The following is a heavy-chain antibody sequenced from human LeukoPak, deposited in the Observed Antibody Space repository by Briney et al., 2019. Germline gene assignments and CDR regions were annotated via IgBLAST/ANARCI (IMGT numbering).Heavy chain of an antibody. D-gene: IGHD3-3*01. J-gene: IGHJ4*02. CDR3: ARYDFWSGLFDY. V-gene: IGHV4-30-2*01. Sequence: SETLSLTCTVSGGSISSGGYSWSWIRQPPGKGLEWIGYIYHSGGTYYNPSLKSRVTISVDRSKNQFSLKLSSVTAADTAVYYCARYDFWSGLFDYWGQGTLVTVSS. CDR1: GGSISSGGYS. CDR2: IYHSGGT.